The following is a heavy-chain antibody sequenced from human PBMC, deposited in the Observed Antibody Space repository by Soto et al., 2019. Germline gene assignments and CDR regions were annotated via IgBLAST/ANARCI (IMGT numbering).Heavy chain of an antibody. CDR2: INHSGST. D-gene: IGHD3-16*01. Sequence: SETLSLTCAVYGGSFSGYYWSWIRQPPGKGLEWIGEINHSGSTNYNPSLKSRVTISVDTSKNQFSLKLSSVTAADTAMYYCARGMNPQDYWGQGTLVTVSS. J-gene: IGHJ4*02. V-gene: IGHV4-34*01. CDR1: GGSFSGYY. CDR3: ARGMNPQDY.